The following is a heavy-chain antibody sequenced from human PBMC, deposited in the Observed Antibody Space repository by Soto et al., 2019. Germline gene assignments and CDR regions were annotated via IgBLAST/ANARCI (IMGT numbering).Heavy chain of an antibody. D-gene: IGHD2-2*01. CDR2: MNPNNGNT. CDR3: ARVYDIVVVPAANERWFDP. CDR1: GYTFINYD. Sequence: ASVKVSCKASGYTFINYDINWVRQATGQGLEWMGWMNPNNGNTGYAQKIQGRVTMTRNTSISTAYMELSSLRSDDTAVYYCARVYDIVVVPAANERWFDPWGQGTLVTVSS. V-gene: IGHV1-8*01. J-gene: IGHJ5*02.